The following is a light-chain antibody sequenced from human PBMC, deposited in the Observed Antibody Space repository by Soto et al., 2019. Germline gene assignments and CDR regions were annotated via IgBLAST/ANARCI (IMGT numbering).Light chain of an antibody. CDR3: LQYNTFSAT. Sequence: DIQMTQSPSTLSPSVGDRVTITCRASQNIASSLAWYQQKPGKAPKILIDGGSTVESGVPSRFSGSGSGTHFTLTITNLQPGDFATYYCLQYNTFSATFGQGTRLETK. V-gene: IGKV1-5*01. CDR2: GGS. CDR1: QNIASS. J-gene: IGKJ5*01.